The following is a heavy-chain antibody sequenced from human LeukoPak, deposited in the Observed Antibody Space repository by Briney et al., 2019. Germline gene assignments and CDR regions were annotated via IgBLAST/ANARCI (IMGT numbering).Heavy chain of an antibody. CDR3: ARGPTYQPIDF. D-gene: IGHD2-2*01. V-gene: IGHV4-39*02. CDR1: GGSLSSRPYY. CDR2: ISYSGTT. Sequence: SETLSLTCTVSGGSLSSRPYYWGWVRQPPGTGLEWIGTISYSGTTYYSPSLKSRVTISVDTSKNHFSLKLSSVTAADTAVYYCARGPTYQPIDFWGQGTLVTVSS. J-gene: IGHJ4*02.